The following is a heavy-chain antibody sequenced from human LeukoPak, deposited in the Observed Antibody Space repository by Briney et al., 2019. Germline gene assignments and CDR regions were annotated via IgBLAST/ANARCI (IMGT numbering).Heavy chain of an antibody. CDR1: GFTFSRSA. V-gene: IGHV3-23*01. Sequence: GGSLRLSCAASGFTFSRSAMTWVRQGPGTGLEFVASIIYSGGATYYADSVKGRFTISRDNSKNTLYLQMNSLRAEDTALYYCAKDGLYYDGSEHVYYFDTWGQGTLVTVSS. CDR3: AKDGLYYDGSEHVYYFDT. CDR2: IIYSGGAT. J-gene: IGHJ4*02. D-gene: IGHD3-16*01.